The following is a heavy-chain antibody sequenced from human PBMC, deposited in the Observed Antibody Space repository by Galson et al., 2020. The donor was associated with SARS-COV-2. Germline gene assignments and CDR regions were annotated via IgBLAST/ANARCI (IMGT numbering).Heavy chain of an antibody. V-gene: IGHV4-59*01. CDR3: AREKYYYDSSGYYHPYYFDY. CDR2: IYYSGST. J-gene: IGHJ4*02. D-gene: IGHD3-22*01. CDR1: GGSISSYY. Sequence: SETLSLNCTVSGGSISSYYWSWIRQPPGKGLEWIGYIYYSGSTNYNPSLKSRVTISVDTSKNQFSLKLSSVTAADTAVYYCAREKYYYDSSGYYHPYYFDYWGQGTLVTVSS.